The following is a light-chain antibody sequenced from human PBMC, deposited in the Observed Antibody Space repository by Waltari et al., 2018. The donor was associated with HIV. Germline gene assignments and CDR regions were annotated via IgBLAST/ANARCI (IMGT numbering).Light chain of an antibody. CDR1: SNDVGRYNL. V-gene: IGLV2-23*02. CDR2: EVT. J-gene: IGLJ2*01. Sequence: QSALPKPASVSGSPGQSITIPCPGTSNDVGRYNLVSWYQHHPGKAPKLLIFEVTKRPSGVSNRFSASKSGNTASLTISGLQAEDEADYYCCSYAGSSTLLFGGGTKLSVL. CDR3: CSYAGSSTLL.